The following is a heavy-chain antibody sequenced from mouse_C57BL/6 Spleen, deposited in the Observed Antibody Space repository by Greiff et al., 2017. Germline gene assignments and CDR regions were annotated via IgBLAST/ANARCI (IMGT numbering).Heavy chain of an antibody. CDR3: ANADYFDY. CDR1: GYAFSSSW. Sequence: QVQLQQSGPELVKPGASVKISCKASGYAFSSSWMNWVKQRPGKGLEWIGRIYPGDGDTNFNGKFKGKATLTADKSSSTAYMQLSSLTSEDSAVYFCANADYFDYWGQGTTLTVSS. J-gene: IGHJ2*01. V-gene: IGHV1-82*01. CDR2: IYPGDGDT.